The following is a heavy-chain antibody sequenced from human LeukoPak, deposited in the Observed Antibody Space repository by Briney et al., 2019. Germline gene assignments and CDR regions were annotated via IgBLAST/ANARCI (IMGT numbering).Heavy chain of an antibody. CDR1: GGSFSGYY. CDR2: INHSGST. D-gene: IGHD1-7*01. V-gene: IGHV4-34*01. Sequence: SETLSLTCAVYGGSFSGYYWSWIRQPPGKGLEWIGEINHSGSTNYNPSLKSRVTISVDTSKNQFSLKLSSVTAADTAVYYCARGGVTGTKRAFDYWGQGTLVAVS. J-gene: IGHJ4*02. CDR3: ARGGVTGTKRAFDY.